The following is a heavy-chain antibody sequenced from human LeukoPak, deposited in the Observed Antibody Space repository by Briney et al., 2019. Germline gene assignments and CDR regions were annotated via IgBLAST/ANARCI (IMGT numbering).Heavy chain of an antibody. Sequence: SVKVSCKASGGTFSSYAISWVRQAPGQGLEWMGRIIPIFGTANYAQKFQGRVTITTDESTSTAYMELSSLRSEDTAVYYCARGVWEPYSSSQYYFDYWGQGTLVTVSS. CDR2: IIPIFGTA. V-gene: IGHV1-69*05. J-gene: IGHJ4*02. CDR3: ARGVWEPYSSSQYYFDY. D-gene: IGHD6-6*01. CDR1: GGTFSSYA.